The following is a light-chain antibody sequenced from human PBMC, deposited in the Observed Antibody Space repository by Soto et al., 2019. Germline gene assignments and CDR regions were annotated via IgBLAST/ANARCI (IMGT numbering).Light chain of an antibody. Sequence: EIVLTQSPCTLSVSPGERATLSCRASHSVTNSFLAWYQQKPGQAPRLLIYDASNRDTGVPGGFSGSGSGTDFTLTISGLEAEDFAVYFCQQCSNWPWTFGQGTKVDIK. J-gene: IGKJ1*01. V-gene: IGKV3-11*01. CDR2: DAS. CDR1: HSVTNS. CDR3: QQCSNWPWT.